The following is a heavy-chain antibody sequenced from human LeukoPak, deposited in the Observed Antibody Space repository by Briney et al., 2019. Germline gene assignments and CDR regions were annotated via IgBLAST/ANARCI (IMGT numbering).Heavy chain of an antibody. CDR2: IIPIFGTA. V-gene: IGHV1-69*05. Sequence: ASVKVSCKASGGTFSSYAISWVRQAPGQGLEWMGRIIPIFGTANCAQKFQGRVTITTDESTSTAYMELSSLRSGDTAVYYCARDTRADCSGGSCYPLYYYYYMDVWGKGTTVTVSS. J-gene: IGHJ6*03. CDR3: ARDTRADCSGGSCYPLYYYYYMDV. CDR1: GGTFSSYA. D-gene: IGHD2-15*01.